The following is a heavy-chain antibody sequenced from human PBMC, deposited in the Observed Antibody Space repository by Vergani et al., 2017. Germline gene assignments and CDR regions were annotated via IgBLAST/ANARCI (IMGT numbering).Heavy chain of an antibody. V-gene: IGHV4-61*02. CDR3: ARGTFLPAFDN. D-gene: IGHD1-26*01. J-gene: IGHJ3*02. Sequence: QVQLQEAGPGLLKPSQTLSLTCSVAGDSISSGNYYWNWIRQPAGKGLEWMGRIYSSGSTSYNPSIKSRITMSIDTSKNQFSLSLISVTAADSAVYYCARGTFLPAFDNWGQGTVVTVSS. CDR1: GDSISSGNYY. CDR2: IYSSGST.